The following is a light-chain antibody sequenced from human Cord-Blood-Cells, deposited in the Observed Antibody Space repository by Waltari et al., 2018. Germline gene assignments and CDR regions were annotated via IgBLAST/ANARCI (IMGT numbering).Light chain of an antibody. CDR1: SSDVGGYNY. Sequence: QSALTQPRSVSGSPGQSVTISCTGTSSDVGGYNYVSWYQQPPGKAPKLMIYDVSKRPSGVSNRFSGSKSGNTASLTISGLQAEDEADYYCCSYAGSSTFEVFGGGTKLTVL. CDR3: CSYAGSSTFEV. V-gene: IGLV2-11*01. CDR2: DVS. J-gene: IGLJ3*02.